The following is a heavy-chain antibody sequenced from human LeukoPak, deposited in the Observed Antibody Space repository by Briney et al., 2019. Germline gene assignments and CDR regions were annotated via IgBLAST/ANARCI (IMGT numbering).Heavy chain of an antibody. CDR1: GGSFSGYY. V-gene: IGHV4-34*01. J-gene: IGHJ6*03. CDR2: INHSGST. CDR3: ATDLQLWTTHYYYMDV. Sequence: SETLSLTCAVYGGSFSGYYWSWIRQPPGKGLEWIGEINHSGSTNYNPSFKSRVTISVDTSKNQFSLKLSSVTAADTAVYYCATDLQLWTTHYYYMDVWGKGTTVTVSS. D-gene: IGHD5-18*01.